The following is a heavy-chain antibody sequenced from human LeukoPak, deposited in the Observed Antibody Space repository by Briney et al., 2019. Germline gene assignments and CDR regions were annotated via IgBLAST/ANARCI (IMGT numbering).Heavy chain of an antibody. Sequence: SDALSLTCTASGGSISSFYWSWIRQPPGKGLEWIGCIYYSGSTNYNPSLKSRVTISVDTSKTQFSLKLSSVTAADTAVYYCARHGTSGTNLNWFDPWGQGTLVTVSS. V-gene: IGHV4-59*07. J-gene: IGHJ5*02. CDR3: ARHGTSGTNLNWFDP. CDR1: GGSISSFY. CDR2: IYYSGST. D-gene: IGHD1-1*01.